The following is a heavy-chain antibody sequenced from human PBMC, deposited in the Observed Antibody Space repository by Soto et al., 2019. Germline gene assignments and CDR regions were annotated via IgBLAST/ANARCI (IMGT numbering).Heavy chain of an antibody. CDR3: ARARYCASPSCYKHYYYGMDT. J-gene: IGHJ6*02. D-gene: IGHD2-2*02. CDR2: ISTYNSRT. Sequence: QDQLVQSGAEVKKPGASVKISCEASGYTFTRHGISWVRQAPGQGLEWLGWISTYNSRTHYAQKVQGRVTMTTDTSTSTAYLDLRSLTFDDTAVYYCARARYCASPSCYKHYYYGMDTWGQGTTVTVSS. CDR1: GYTFTRHG. V-gene: IGHV1-18*04.